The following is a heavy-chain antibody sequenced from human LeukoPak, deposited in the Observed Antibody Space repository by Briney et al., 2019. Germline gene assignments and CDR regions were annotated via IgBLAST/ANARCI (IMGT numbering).Heavy chain of an antibody. CDR2: INHSGST. CDR3: ARDLVGYCSSTSCQSYYYYYMDV. V-gene: IGHV4-34*01. J-gene: IGHJ6*03. CDR1: GGSFSGYY. D-gene: IGHD2-2*01. Sequence: PSETLSLTCAVYGGSFSGYYWSWIRQPPGKGLEWIGEINHSGSTNYNPSLKSRVTISVDTSKNQFSLKLSSVTAADTAVYYCARDLVGYCSSTSCQSYYYYYMDVWGKGTTVTVSS.